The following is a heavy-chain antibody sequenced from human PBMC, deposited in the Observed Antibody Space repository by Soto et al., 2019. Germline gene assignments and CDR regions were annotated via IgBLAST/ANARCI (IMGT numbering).Heavy chain of an antibody. CDR3: TRHPNGMYV. CDR1: GFTFSGSA. CDR2: IRSKANSYAT. V-gene: IGHV3-73*02. J-gene: IGHJ6*02. Sequence: EVQLVESGGGLVQPGGSLKLSCAGSGFTFSGSAIHWVRQASGKGLEWVGRIRSKANSYATAYGASVKGRFTISRDASKNTAHLQMNSLKPEDTAVYYCTRHPNGMYVWGQGTTVTVSS.